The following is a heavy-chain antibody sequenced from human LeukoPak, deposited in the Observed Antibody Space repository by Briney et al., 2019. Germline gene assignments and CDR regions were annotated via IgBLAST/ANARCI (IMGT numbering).Heavy chain of an antibody. Sequence: GGSLRLSCAASGFTFSSNWMHWVRQAPGKGLVWVSRINEDGSTTNYADSVKGRSTIFRDNAKNTLYLQMNSLRAEDTAVYYCVRDLGGRSGHWGQGTLITVSS. V-gene: IGHV3-74*01. CDR1: GFTFSSNW. J-gene: IGHJ4*02. CDR2: INEDGSTT. D-gene: IGHD1-26*01. CDR3: VRDLGGRSGH.